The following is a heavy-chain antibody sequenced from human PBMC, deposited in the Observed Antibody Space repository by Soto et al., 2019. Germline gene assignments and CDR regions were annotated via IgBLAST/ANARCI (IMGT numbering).Heavy chain of an antibody. CDR3: ARGRGGYVRMDV. CDR1: GGSFSGYY. Sequence: SETLSLTCAVYGGSFSGYYWSWIRQPPGKGLEWIGEINDSGSTNYNPSLKSRVTISIDTSKNQFSLKLSSVTAADTAVYYCARGRGGYVRMDVWGKGTTVTVSS. D-gene: IGHD5-12*01. V-gene: IGHV4-34*01. J-gene: IGHJ6*04. CDR2: INDSGST.